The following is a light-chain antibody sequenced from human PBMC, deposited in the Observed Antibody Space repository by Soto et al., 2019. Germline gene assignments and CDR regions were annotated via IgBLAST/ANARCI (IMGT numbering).Light chain of an antibody. V-gene: IGKV3-20*01. Sequence: ELVLPQSPGTLSLSPGERATLSCRASQSVSSSCLAWYQQKPGQAPRLLIYGASSRATGIPDRFSGSGSGTDFTLTISRLEPEDFAVYYWQQYGNSPSLTFGGGTNVEIK. CDR3: QQYGNSPSLT. CDR1: QSVSSSC. CDR2: GAS. J-gene: IGKJ4*01.